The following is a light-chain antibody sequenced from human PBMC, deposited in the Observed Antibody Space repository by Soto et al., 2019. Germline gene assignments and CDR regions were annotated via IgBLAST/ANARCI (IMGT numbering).Light chain of an antibody. V-gene: IGKV3-20*01. CDR1: QSVSSSY. CDR2: GAS. J-gene: IGKJ1*01. Sequence: EMTMTQSPGTLSLCPGDRATLSGRASQSVSSSYLAWYQQKPGKAPRLLIYGASSRATGIPDRFSGSGSGTDFTLTISRLEPEDFAVYYCQQYGDSPWTFGQGTKVDIK. CDR3: QQYGDSPWT.